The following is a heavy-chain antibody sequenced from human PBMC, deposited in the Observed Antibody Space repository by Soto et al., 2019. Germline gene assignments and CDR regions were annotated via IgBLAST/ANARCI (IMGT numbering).Heavy chain of an antibody. CDR3: AKDMKYNWNDDDY. J-gene: IGHJ4*01. CDR2: ISGSGDTT. D-gene: IGHD1-20*01. V-gene: IGHV3-23*01. CDR1: GFTFSSYA. Sequence: EVQLLESGGGLVQPGGSLRLSCAGSGFTFSSYAMSWVRQAPGKGLEWVSAISGSGDTTYYADSVKGRFTISRDNXKNTLYLQMNSLRVEDTAVYYCAKDMKYNWNDDDYWGHGILVTVSS.